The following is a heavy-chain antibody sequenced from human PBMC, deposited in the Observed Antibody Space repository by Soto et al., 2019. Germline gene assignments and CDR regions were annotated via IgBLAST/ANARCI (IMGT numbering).Heavy chain of an antibody. CDR1: GGSTSSSHY. D-gene: IGHD5-12*01. CDR3: ARHSANVDKELDF. V-gene: IGHV4-39*01. Sequence: PSETLSLTCTVSGGSTSSSHYWGWIRQPPGKGLEWVGSVYYSGSTYYNPSLKSRVTMSVDTSENQVSLRVTAVTAADTAVYYCARHSANVDKELDFWGQGTLVTVSS. J-gene: IGHJ4*02. CDR2: VYYSGST.